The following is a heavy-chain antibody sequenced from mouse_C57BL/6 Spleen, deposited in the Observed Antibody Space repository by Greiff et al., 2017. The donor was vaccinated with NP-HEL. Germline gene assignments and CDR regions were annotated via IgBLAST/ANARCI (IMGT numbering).Heavy chain of an antibody. J-gene: IGHJ4*01. CDR3: ARWRYYGSSYDYAMDY. Sequence: VQRVESGAELARPGASVKLSCKASGYTFTSYGISWVKQRTGQGLEWIGEIYPRSGNTYYNEKFKGKATLTADKSSSTAYMELRSLTSEDSAVYFCARWRYYGSSYDYAMDYWGQGTSVTVSS. V-gene: IGHV1-81*01. CDR2: IYPRSGNT. D-gene: IGHD1-1*01. CDR1: GYTFTSYG.